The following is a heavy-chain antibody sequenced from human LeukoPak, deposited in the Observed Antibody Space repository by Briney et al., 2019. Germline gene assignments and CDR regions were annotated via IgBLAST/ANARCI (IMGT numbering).Heavy chain of an antibody. Sequence: PGGSLRLSCAASGFTFSSYEMNWVRQAPGKGLEWVSYISSSGSTIYYADSLKGRFTISRDNSKNTLYLQMNSLRAEDTAVYYCARDGDYYGSGSYDYWGQGTLVTVSS. V-gene: IGHV3-48*03. CDR2: ISSSGSTI. D-gene: IGHD3-10*01. CDR1: GFTFSSYE. J-gene: IGHJ4*02. CDR3: ARDGDYYGSGSYDY.